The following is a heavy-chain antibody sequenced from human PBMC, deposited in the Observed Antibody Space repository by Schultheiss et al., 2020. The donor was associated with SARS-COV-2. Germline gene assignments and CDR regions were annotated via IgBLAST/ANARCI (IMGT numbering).Heavy chain of an antibody. V-gene: IGHV1-46*01. Sequence: ASVKVSCKASGYTFTSYYMHWVRQAPGQGLEWMGIINPSGGSTSYAQKFQGRVTMTRDTSTSTVYMELRSLRSDDTAVYYCARGGYSYEHNYYYYGMDVWGQGTTVTVSS. CDR1: GYTFTSYY. D-gene: IGHD5-18*01. CDR3: ARGGYSYEHNYYYYGMDV. J-gene: IGHJ6*02. CDR2: INPSGGST.